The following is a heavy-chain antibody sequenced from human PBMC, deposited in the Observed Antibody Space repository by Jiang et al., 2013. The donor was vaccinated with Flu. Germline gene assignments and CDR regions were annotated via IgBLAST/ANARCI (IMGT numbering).Heavy chain of an antibody. V-gene: IGHV2-5*02. J-gene: IGHJ4*02. CDR1: GFSLSTSGVA. Sequence: KPTQTLTLTCTFSGFSLSTSGVAVGWIRQPPGKALEWLALIFWDDDKRYSPSLNSRLTITKDTSKNQVILRMTNTDPVDTATYFCARRAYRSGWYTFFDYWGQGTLVTVSS. CDR3: ARRAYRSGWYTFFDY. D-gene: IGHD6-19*01. CDR2: IFWDDDK.